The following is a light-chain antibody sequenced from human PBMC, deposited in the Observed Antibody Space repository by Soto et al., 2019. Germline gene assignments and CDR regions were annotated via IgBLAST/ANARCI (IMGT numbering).Light chain of an antibody. CDR3: QQDGSSQLN. V-gene: IGKV3-20*01. CDR2: GAS. CDR1: QSVSSSY. J-gene: IGKJ4*01. Sequence: EIVLTQSPGTLSLSPGERATLSCRASQSVSSSYLAWYQQKPGQAPRLLIYGASSRATGIPDRFSGSGSGTDFTLTISRLEPEDFGVYYCQQDGSSQLNFGGGTKGDI.